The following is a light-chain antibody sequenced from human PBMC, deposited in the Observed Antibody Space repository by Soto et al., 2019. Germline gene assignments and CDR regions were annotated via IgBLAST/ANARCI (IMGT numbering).Light chain of an antibody. Sequence: EIVMTQSPANLSVSPGERATLSCRASQSVATNLAWYQQKPGQPPRLLIYGASTRATGIPARFSGSGSGTEFTLTISSLQSVDFAVYSCQQYNNWPRFGPGTKVDIK. CDR2: GAS. J-gene: IGKJ3*01. CDR3: QQYNNWPR. V-gene: IGKV3-15*01. CDR1: QSVATN.